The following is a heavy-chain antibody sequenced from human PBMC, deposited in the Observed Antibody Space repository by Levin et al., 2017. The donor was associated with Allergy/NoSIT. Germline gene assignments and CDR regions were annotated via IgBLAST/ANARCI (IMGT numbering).Heavy chain of an antibody. CDR1: GFTFSSYS. D-gene: IGHD3-22*01. Sequence: PGGSLRLSCAASGFTFSSYSMNWVRQAPGKGLEWVSSISSSSSYIYYADSVKGRFTISRDNAKNSLYLQMNSLRAEDTAVYYCGRDYEGVVAVFQHWGQGTLVTVSS. CDR3: GRDYEGVVAVFQH. CDR2: ISSSSSYI. J-gene: IGHJ1*01. V-gene: IGHV3-21*01.